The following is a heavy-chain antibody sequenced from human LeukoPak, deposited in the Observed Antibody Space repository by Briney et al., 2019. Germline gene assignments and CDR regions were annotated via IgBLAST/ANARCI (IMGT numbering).Heavy chain of an antibody. V-gene: IGHV4-59*01. J-gene: IGHJ4*02. CDR3: ARDEGSGWPFDY. CDR2: IYYSGST. D-gene: IGHD6-19*01. Sequence: PSETLSLTCTVSGGSISSYYWSWIRQPPGKGLEWIGYIYYSGSTNYNPSFKSRVTISVDTSKNQFSLKLSSVTAADTAVYYCARDEGSGWPFDYWGQGTLVTVSS. CDR1: GGSISSYY.